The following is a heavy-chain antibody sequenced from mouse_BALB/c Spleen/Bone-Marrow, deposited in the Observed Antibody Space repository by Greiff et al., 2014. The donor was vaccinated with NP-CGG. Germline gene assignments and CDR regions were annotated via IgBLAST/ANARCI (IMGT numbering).Heavy chain of an antibody. Sequence: EVKLMESGGGLVQPGGSLKLSCAASGFTFSSYGMSWVRQTPDKRLGLVATINSNGGSTYYPDSVKGRFTISRDNAKNTLYLQMSSLKSEDTAMYYCARPYRYYFDYWGQGTTLTVSS. CDR3: ARPYRYYFDY. V-gene: IGHV5-6-3*01. D-gene: IGHD2-14*01. J-gene: IGHJ2*01. CDR2: INSNGGST. CDR1: GFTFSSYG.